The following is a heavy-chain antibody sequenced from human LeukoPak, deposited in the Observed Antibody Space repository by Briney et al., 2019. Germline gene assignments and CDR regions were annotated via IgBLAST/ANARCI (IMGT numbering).Heavy chain of an antibody. CDR3: ASIQLGGFDY. V-gene: IGHV4-38-2*02. D-gene: IGHD5-18*01. J-gene: IGHJ4*02. CDR1: GYSISSGYY. Sequence: PSETLSLTCTVSGYSISSGYYWGWIRQPPGKGLEWIGSMYYSGSTYYNPSLKSRVTISVDTSKNQFSLKLSSVTAADTAVYYCASIQLGGFDYWGQGTLVTVSS. CDR2: MYYSGST.